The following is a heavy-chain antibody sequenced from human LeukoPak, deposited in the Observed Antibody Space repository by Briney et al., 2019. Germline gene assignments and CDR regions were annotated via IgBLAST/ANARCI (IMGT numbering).Heavy chain of an antibody. J-gene: IGHJ5*01. V-gene: IGHV1-8*01. D-gene: IGHD1-1*01. CDR3: ARRLDVLELDS. CDR2: MNPNSGNV. CDR1: GFNFRSYD. Sequence: VASVKVSCKASGFNFRSYDINWVRQAIGQGLGWMGWMNPNSGNVDLAQKFRGRLTMTRDTSRTTAYMELSSLTPEDTAVYYCARRLDVLELDSWGQGTLVTVSS.